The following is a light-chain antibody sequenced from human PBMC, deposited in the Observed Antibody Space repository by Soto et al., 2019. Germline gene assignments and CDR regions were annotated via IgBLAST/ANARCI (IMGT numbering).Light chain of an antibody. Sequence: EIVLTQSPGTLSLSPGERATLSCRASQSVSSNYLAWYQQKPGQTPRLLIYGASSRATGITDRFSGSGSGTDFTLTISRLEPEDFAVYYCQQDGSSPYTFGQGTKLEIK. CDR3: QQDGSSPYT. J-gene: IGKJ2*01. CDR2: GAS. V-gene: IGKV3-20*01. CDR1: QSVSSNY.